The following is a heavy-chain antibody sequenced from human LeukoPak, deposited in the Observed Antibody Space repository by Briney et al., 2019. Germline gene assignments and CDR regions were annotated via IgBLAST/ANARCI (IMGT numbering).Heavy chain of an antibody. V-gene: IGHV3-30-3*01. J-gene: IGHJ4*02. CDR1: GSTFSSYA. CDR2: ISYDGSNK. Sequence: PGGSLRLSCAASGSTFSSYAMHWVRQPPGKGLEWVTVISYDGSNKYYADSVKGRLTISRDNSKNTLYLQMNSLRAEDTAVYYCARVRGQYSSGWYSYWGQGTLVTVSS. CDR3: ARVRGQYSSGWYSY. D-gene: IGHD6-19*01.